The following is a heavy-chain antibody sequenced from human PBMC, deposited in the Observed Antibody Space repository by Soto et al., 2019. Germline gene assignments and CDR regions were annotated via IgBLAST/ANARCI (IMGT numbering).Heavy chain of an antibody. V-gene: IGHV1-69*01. J-gene: IGHJ6*02. CDR3: ARGQFHHVSNYYYALDV. CDR1: GGTFSSYA. Sequence: QVQLVQSGAEVKKPGSSVKVSSKASGGTFSSYAISWVRQAPGQGLEWMGGFIPMFNRPHSARKFQGRVTITADESTSTAYMDLSRLRSEDTAVYYCARGQFHHVSNYYYALDVWGQGTTVTVSS. CDR2: FIPMFNRP.